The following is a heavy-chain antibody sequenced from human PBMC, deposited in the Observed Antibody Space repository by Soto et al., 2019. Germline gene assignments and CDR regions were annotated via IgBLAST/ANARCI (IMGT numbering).Heavy chain of an antibody. J-gene: IGHJ6*02. D-gene: IGHD6-19*01. CDR2: IIPIFGTA. CDR1: GGTFSSYA. CDR3: ARVNRYSSGRPYDYGMDV. V-gene: IGHV1-69*01. Sequence: QVQLVQSGAEVNKPGSSVKVSCKASGGTFSSYAISWVRQAPGQGLEWMGGIIPIFGTANYAQKFQGRVTITADESTSTAYMELSSLRSEDTAGYYCARVNRYSSGRPYDYGMDVWGQGTTVTVSS.